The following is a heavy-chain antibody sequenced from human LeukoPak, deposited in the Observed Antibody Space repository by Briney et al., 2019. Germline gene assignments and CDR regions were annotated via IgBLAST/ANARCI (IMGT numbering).Heavy chain of an antibody. J-gene: IGHJ4*02. CDR1: GFTFSSYG. Sequence: GGSLRLSCAASGFTFSSYGMHWVRPAPGKGLEWVAVISYDGSNKYYADSVKGRFTISRDNSKNTLYLQMNSLRAEDTAVYYCAKDWAPDYWGQGTLVTVSS. V-gene: IGHV3-30*18. CDR2: ISYDGSNK. CDR3: AKDWAPDY. D-gene: IGHD3-16*01.